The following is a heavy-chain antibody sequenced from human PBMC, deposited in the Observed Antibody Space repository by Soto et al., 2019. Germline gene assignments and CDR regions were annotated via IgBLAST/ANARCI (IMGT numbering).Heavy chain of an antibody. V-gene: IGHV4-38-2*01. D-gene: IGHD2-15*01. J-gene: IGHJ3*01. Sequence: SETLSLTCAVSGFFISSGNYWGWIRKPPGKGLEWIGSIFHGGNTYYNPSLKSRVTISVDMSKNQFSLKLNSVTAADTAVYYCARARWYHAFDVWGQGTVVTVSS. CDR1: GFFISSGNY. CDR2: IFHGGNT. CDR3: ARARWYHAFDV.